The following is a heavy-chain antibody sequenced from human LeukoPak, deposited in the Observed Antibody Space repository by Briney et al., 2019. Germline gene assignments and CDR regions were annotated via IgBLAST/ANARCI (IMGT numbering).Heavy chain of an antibody. CDR2: TYYRSKWYN. D-gene: IGHD2-15*01. CDR3: ARTPVVAAQDFDY. CDR1: GDSVSSNSAA. Sequence: SQTLSLTCAISGDSVSSNSAAWNCIRQSPSRGLEWLGRTYYRSKWYNDYAVSVKSRITINPDTSKNQFSLQLNSVTPEDTAVYYCARTPVVAAQDFDYWGQGTLVTVSS. J-gene: IGHJ4*02. V-gene: IGHV6-1*01.